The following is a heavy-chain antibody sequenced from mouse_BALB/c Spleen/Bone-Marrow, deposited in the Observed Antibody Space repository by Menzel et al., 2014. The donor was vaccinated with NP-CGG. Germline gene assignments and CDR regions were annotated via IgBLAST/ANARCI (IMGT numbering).Heavy chain of an antibody. V-gene: IGHV5-9-4*01. CDR2: ISSAGSHT. Sequence: EVMLVESGGGLVKPGGSLKLSCAASGFTFSWYAMSWVRQSPEKRLEWVAEISSAGSHTYYPDTVTGRFTISRDNAKNTLYLEMSSLRSEDTAMYYCVRDSSGYFDYWAKAPLSQSPQ. J-gene: IGHJ2*01. CDR3: VRDSSGYFDY. CDR1: GFTFSWYA. D-gene: IGHD3-1*01.